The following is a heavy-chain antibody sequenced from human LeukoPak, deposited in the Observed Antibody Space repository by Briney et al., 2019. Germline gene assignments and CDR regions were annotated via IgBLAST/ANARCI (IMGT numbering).Heavy chain of an antibody. Sequence: GGSLRLSCAASGFTFSSYVMHWGRQSPGKGLEGGAVIAYYVSNKYYADSVKGRFTISRDNSKNTLYLQMNSLRDEDTAVYYCAKDGYSSGWYPDTDYWGQGTLVTVSS. CDR3: AKDGYSSGWYPDTDY. J-gene: IGHJ4*02. CDR1: GFTFSSYV. CDR2: IAYYVSNK. D-gene: IGHD6-19*01. V-gene: IGHV3-30*18.